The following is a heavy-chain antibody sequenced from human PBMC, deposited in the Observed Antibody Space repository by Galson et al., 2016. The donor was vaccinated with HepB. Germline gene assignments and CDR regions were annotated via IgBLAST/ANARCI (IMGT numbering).Heavy chain of an antibody. Sequence: QSGAEVKKPGESLKISCKGSAYSLTSYSTGWVRQMPGKGLEWMGIIYPGDSDTRYSPSFQGQVTMSADKSINTAYLQWSRLQASDTAMYYCARRSSGDAFDLWGDGTMVTVSS. D-gene: IGHD3-22*01. CDR2: IYPGDSDT. V-gene: IGHV5-51*01. CDR3: ARRSSGDAFDL. J-gene: IGHJ3*01. CDR1: AYSLTSYS.